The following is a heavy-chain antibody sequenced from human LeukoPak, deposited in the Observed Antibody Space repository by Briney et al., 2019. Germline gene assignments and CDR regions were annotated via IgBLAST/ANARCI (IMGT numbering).Heavy chain of an antibody. V-gene: IGHV4-39*01. CDR1: SGSIISSNYF. J-gene: IGHJ4*02. CDR3: ARHPTSSYYFDY. Sequence: PSETLSLTCTVSSGSIISSNYFWGWVRQPPGKGLEWIGIIYYSGSAYYNPSLKSRVTISVDTSNNQFSLKLSSVTAADTAFYYCARHPTSSYYFDYWGQGTLVTVSS. CDR2: IYYSGSA.